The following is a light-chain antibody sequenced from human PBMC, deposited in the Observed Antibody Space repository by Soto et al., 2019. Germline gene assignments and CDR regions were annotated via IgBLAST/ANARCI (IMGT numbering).Light chain of an antibody. V-gene: IGKV1-33*01. CDR3: RQYDSVPHT. CDR1: QDISNY. CDR2: DAA. Sequence: DIQMIQSPSSLSASVGDRVTITCQASQDISNYVSWFQQKPGTAPKLLIYDAANLETGVPSRFSGSGFGTVFTFTIGSLQPEDIATYYCRQYDSVPHTFGQGTKLEIK. J-gene: IGKJ2*01.